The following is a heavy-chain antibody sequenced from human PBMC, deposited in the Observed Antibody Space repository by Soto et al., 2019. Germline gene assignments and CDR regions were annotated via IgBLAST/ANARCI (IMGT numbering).Heavy chain of an antibody. D-gene: IGHD2-21*02. J-gene: IGHJ4*02. CDR2: INAGNGNT. Sequence: ASVKVSCKASGYTFTSYAMHRVRQAPGQRLEWMGWINAGNGNTKYSQKFQGRVTITRDTSASTAYMELSSLRSEDTAVYYCARSIVVVTALDSWGQGTLVTVSS. CDR1: GYTFTSYA. CDR3: ARSIVVVTALDS. V-gene: IGHV1-3*01.